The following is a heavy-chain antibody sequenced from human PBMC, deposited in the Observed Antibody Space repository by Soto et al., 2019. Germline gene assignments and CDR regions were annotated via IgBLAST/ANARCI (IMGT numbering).Heavy chain of an antibody. J-gene: IGHJ6*02. CDR3: ARQGYYGSGSYTVGYYYGMDV. D-gene: IGHD3-10*01. CDR2: VYPGDSDT. V-gene: IGHV5-51*01. CDR1: GYSFTSYW. Sequence: PGESLKISCKGSGYSFTSYWIGWVRQMPGKGLEWMGIVYPGDSDTRYSPSFQGQVTISADKSISTAYLQWSSLKASDTAMYYCARQGYYGSGSYTVGYYYGMDVWGQGTTVTVS.